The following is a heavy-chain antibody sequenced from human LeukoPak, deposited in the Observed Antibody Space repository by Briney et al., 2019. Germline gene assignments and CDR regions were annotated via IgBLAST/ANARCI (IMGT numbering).Heavy chain of an antibody. Sequence: ASVKVSCKASGYTFTSYDINWVRQAPGQGLEWMGWMNPNSGNTVYAQKFQGRVTMTRNTSISTAYMELSSLRSEDTAVYYCARGVVSVVVVAATTRYYYYYYGMDVWGQGTTVTVSS. V-gene: IGHV1-8*01. D-gene: IGHD2-15*01. CDR2: MNPNSGNT. CDR1: GYTFTSYD. J-gene: IGHJ6*02. CDR3: ARGVVSVVVVAATTRYYYYYYGMDV.